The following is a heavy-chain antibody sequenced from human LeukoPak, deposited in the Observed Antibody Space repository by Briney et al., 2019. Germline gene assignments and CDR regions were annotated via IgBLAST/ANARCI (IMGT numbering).Heavy chain of an antibody. CDR1: GFTFSSYG. CDR2: IRYDGSNK. J-gene: IGHJ5*02. V-gene: IGHV3-30*02. D-gene: IGHD1-1*01. CDR3: AKSTGTSVGWFDP. Sequence: GGSLRLSCAASGFTFSSYGMHWVRQAPGKGLEWVAFIRYDGSNKYYADSVKGRFTISRDNSKNTLYLQMNSLRAEDTAVYYCAKSTGTSVGWFDPWGQGTLVTVSS.